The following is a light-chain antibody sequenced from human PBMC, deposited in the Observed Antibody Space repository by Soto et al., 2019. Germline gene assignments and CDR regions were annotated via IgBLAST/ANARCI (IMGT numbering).Light chain of an antibody. CDR2: LNSGGSH. V-gene: IGLV4-69*01. Sequence: QSVLTQSPSASASLGASVKLTCTLSSGHSRYAIAWHQQQPEKGPRFLMKLNSGGSHNKGDGIPDRFSGSSSGAERYLTISSLQSEDEADYYCQTWGTGIRVFGTGTKLIVL. J-gene: IGLJ1*01. CDR3: QTWGTGIRV. CDR1: SGHSRYA.